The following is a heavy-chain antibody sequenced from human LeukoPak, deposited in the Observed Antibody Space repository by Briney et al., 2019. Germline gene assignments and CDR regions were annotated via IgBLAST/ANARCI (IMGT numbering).Heavy chain of an antibody. J-gene: IGHJ4*02. Sequence: SETLSLTCTVSGGSISSSSYYWGWIRQPPGKGLEWVGSIYYSGSTYYNPSLKSRVTISVDTSKNQFSLKLSSVTAADTAVYYCARQGAFNYWGQGTLVTVSS. CDR2: IYYSGST. CDR3: ARQGAFNY. D-gene: IGHD3-16*01. CDR1: GGSISSSSYY. V-gene: IGHV4-39*01.